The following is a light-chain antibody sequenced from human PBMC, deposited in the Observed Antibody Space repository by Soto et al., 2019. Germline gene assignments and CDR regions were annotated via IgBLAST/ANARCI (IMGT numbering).Light chain of an antibody. Sequence: EIVLTQSPGTLSLSPGERATLSCRASQSVSNNYLAWYQHKPGRAPRLLIYGASARATGIPDRFSGSGSGTDFTLTISGLEPEEFSVYYCQQYVGSPRTFGQGPEIEIK. V-gene: IGKV3-20*01. CDR3: QQYVGSPRT. J-gene: IGKJ1*01. CDR1: QSVSNNY. CDR2: GAS.